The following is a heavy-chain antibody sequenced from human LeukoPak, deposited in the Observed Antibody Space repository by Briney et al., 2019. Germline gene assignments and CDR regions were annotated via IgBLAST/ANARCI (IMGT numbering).Heavy chain of an antibody. Sequence: TGGSLRLSCAASGFTFSSYAMSRVRQAPGKGLEWVSAISGSGGSTYYADSVKGRFTISRDNSKNTLYLQMNSLRAEDTAVYYCAKGHLTYYDSCALGGWGQGTLVTVSS. CDR2: ISGSGGST. V-gene: IGHV3-23*01. D-gene: IGHD3-22*01. CDR3: AKGHLTYYDSCALGG. CDR1: GFTFSSYA. J-gene: IGHJ4*02.